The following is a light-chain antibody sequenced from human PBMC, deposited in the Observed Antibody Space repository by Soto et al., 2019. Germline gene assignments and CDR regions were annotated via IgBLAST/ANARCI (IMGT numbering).Light chain of an antibody. V-gene: IGLV2-14*01. J-gene: IGLJ2*01. CDR2: EVS. CDR1: SSDVGGYHY. CDR3: SSYTRSSTRV. Sequence: QSALTQPASVSGSPGQSITISCTGTSSDVGGYHYVSWYQQHPGKAPKLMIYEVSNRPSGVSNHFSGSKSGNTASLTLSGLQAEDEADYDCSSYTRSSTRVFGGGTKLTGL.